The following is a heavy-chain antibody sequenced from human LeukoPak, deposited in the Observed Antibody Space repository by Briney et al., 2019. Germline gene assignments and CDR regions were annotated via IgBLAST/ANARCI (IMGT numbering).Heavy chain of an antibody. V-gene: IGHV5-51*01. Sequence: GESLKISGKGSGYSFTSYGSGWVRQMRGKGREWRGIIYPGDSDTRYSPSFQGQVTISADKSISTAYLQWSSLKASDTAMYYCARGVDGDAFDIWGQGTMVTVSS. CDR2: IYPGDSDT. J-gene: IGHJ3*02. D-gene: IGHD3-3*01. CDR3: ARGVDGDAFDI. CDR1: GYSFTSYG.